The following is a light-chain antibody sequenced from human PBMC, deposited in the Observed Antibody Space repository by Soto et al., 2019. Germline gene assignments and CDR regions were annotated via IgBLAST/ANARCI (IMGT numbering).Light chain of an antibody. CDR3: QQYYSTPLT. CDR1: QSVLYSSNNKNY. V-gene: IGKV4-1*01. J-gene: IGKJ4*01. Sequence: DIVMTQSPDSLAVSLGERATINCKSSQSVLYSSNNKNYLAWYQQKPGQPPKLLIYWASTRESGVPDRFSGSGSGTDFHLTISSLHAEDVAVYYCQQYYSTPLTFGGGTKVEIK. CDR2: WAS.